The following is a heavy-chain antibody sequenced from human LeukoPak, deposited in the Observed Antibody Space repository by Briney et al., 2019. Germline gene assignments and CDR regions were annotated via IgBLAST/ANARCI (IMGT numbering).Heavy chain of an antibody. CDR3: ATVWFGKDGRWFDP. D-gene: IGHD3-10*01. CDR2: FDPEDGET. Sequence: ASVKVSCKVSGYTLTELSMHWVRQAPGKGLEWMGGFDPEDGETIYARKFQGRVTMTEDTSTDTAYMELSSLRSEDTAVYYCATVWFGKDGRWFDPWGQGTLVTVSS. J-gene: IGHJ5*02. CDR1: GYTLTELS. V-gene: IGHV1-24*01.